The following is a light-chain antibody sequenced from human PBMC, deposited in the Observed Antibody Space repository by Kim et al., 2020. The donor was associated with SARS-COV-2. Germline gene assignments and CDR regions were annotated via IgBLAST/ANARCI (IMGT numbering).Light chain of an antibody. J-gene: IGKJ2*01. Sequence: SPGERATLSCRASQSVSSYLAWYQQKPVQAPRLLIYDASNRATGIPARFSGSGSGTDFTLTISSLEPEDFAVYYCQQRSNWPPGYTFGQGTKLEI. CDR3: QQRSNWPPGYT. V-gene: IGKV3-11*01. CDR1: QSVSSY. CDR2: DAS.